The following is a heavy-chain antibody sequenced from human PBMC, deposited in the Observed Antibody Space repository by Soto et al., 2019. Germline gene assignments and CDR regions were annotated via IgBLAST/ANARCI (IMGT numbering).Heavy chain of an antibody. CDR3: ARDKGAYCGGDCYSAWFDP. V-gene: IGHV1-18*01. D-gene: IGHD2-21*02. CDR2: SSAYSGNT. J-gene: IGHJ5*02. Sequence: QVQLVQSGAEVKKPGASVKVSCKASGYTFPSYGISWVRQAPGQGLEWMGWSSAYSGNTNYAQKLQGRVTITTDTSTSTAYMELRSLRTADTAVYFCARDKGAYCGGDCYSAWFDPWGQGTLVTVSS. CDR1: GYTFPSYG.